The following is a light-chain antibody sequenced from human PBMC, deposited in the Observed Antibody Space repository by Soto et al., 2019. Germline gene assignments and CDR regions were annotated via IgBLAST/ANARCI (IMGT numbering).Light chain of an antibody. V-gene: IGKV3-20*01. J-gene: IGKJ1*01. Sequence: EIVLTQAPGTLSLSPGERATLSCRASQSVGSTFLAWYQQKPGQAPRLLIYGVSTRATGIPDRFSGSWSGTDCTLSISRLEPEDFAVYYCGQFVSSPPRTFGQGTKGEIK. CDR1: QSVGSTF. CDR2: GVS. CDR3: GQFVSSPPRT.